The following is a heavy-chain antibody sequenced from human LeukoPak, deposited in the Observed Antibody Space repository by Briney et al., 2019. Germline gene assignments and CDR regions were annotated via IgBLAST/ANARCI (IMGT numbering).Heavy chain of an antibody. CDR1: GFTFSSCW. J-gene: IGHJ4*02. Sequence: GGSLRLSCAASGFTFSSCWMSWVRQAPGKGLEWVANIKQDGSEKYYVDSVKGRFTISRDNAKNSLYLQMNSLRAEDTAVYYCARDFSPRDYYYDSSGYVDYWGQGTLVTVSS. V-gene: IGHV3-7*01. CDR2: IKQDGSEK. D-gene: IGHD3-22*01. CDR3: ARDFSPRDYYYDSSGYVDY.